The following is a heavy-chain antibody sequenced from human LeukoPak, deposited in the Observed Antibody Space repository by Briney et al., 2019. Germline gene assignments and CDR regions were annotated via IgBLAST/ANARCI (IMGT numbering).Heavy chain of an antibody. V-gene: IGHV1-69*01. D-gene: IGHD3-3*01. J-gene: IGHJ5*02. CDR1: GGTFSSYA. Sequence: ASVKVSCKASGGTFSSYAISWVRQAPGQGLEWMGGILPIFGTANYAQKFQGRVTITADESTSTAYMELSSLRSEDTAVYYCAAAIFGVGYYRSWGQGTLVTVSS. CDR2: ILPIFGTA. CDR3: AAAIFGVGYYRS.